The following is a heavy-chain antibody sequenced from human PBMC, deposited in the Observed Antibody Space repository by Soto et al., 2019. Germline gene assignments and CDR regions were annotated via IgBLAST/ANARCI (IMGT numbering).Heavy chain of an antibody. CDR1: GFTFSSYA. Sequence: GGSLRLSCAASGFTFSSYAMHWVRQAPGKGLEWVAVISYDGSNKYYADSVKGRFTISRDNSKNTLYLQMNSLRAEDTAVYYCARELGAQNPRFDYWGQGTLVTVSS. D-gene: IGHD1-26*01. J-gene: IGHJ4*02. CDR2: ISYDGSNK. CDR3: ARELGAQNPRFDY. V-gene: IGHV3-30-3*01.